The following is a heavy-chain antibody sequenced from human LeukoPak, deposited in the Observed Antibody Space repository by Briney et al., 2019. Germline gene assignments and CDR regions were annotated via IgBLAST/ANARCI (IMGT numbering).Heavy chain of an antibody. CDR1: GFTFSNYY. CDR3: TILYGGEAYNWFDP. J-gene: IGHJ5*02. Sequence: PGGSLRLSCAASGFTFSNYYMDWVRQAPGKGLDWVGRIKNKANSYTTQYAASVKGRFTISRDNSQNSLYLQMDSLKTEDTAVYYCTILYGGEAYNWFDPWGQGTPVTVSS. CDR2: IKNKANSYTT. V-gene: IGHV3-72*01. D-gene: IGHD2-21*01.